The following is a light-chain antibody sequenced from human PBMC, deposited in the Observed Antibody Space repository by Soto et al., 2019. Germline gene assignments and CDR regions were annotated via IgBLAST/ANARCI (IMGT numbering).Light chain of an antibody. CDR2: DAS. CDR3: QQYTGPPTT. Sequence: DIQMTQSPSTLSASVGDRVTITCRASQSISSWLAWYQQKPGKAPKLLIYDASTLESGVPSRFSGSRSGTDFTLTITRLEPEDSAVYFCQQYTGPPTTFGQGTRLEIK. J-gene: IGKJ5*01. V-gene: IGKV1-5*01. CDR1: QSISSW.